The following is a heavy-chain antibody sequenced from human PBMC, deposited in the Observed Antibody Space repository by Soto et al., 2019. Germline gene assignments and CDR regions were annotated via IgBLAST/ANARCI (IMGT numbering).Heavy chain of an antibody. Sequence: SEPLSLTCAVYGGSFSGYYWSWLRQPPGKGLEWIGEINHSGSPNYNPSLKSRVTISVDTSKNQFSLKMTSVTAADTAVYYCAAANWSHNYFDPWGQATLVTVSS. V-gene: IGHV4-34*01. CDR3: AAANWSHNYFDP. D-gene: IGHD1-1*01. J-gene: IGHJ5*02. CDR1: GGSFSGYY. CDR2: INHSGSP.